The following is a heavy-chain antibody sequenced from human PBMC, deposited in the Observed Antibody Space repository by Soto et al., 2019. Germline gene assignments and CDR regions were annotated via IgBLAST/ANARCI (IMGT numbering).Heavy chain of an antibody. V-gene: IGHV2-5*02. CDR3: AHRLGGIGVAGTFDY. CDR2: IYWDDDK. Sequence: KESGPTLVTPTQTLTLTCTFSGFSLSTSGVGVGWIRQPPGKALEWLALIYWDDDKRYSPSLKSRLTITKDTSKNQVVLTMTNLDPVDTATYYCAHRLGGIGVAGTFDYWGQGTLVTVSS. J-gene: IGHJ4*02. CDR1: GFSLSTSGVG. D-gene: IGHD6-19*01.